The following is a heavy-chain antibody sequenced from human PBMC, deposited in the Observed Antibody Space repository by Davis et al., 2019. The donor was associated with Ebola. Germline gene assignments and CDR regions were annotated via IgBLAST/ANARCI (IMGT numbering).Heavy chain of an antibody. CDR2: IRYDESKK. Sequence: PGGSLRLSCAASGFRFSSYGMNWVRQAPGKGLEWVAYIRYDESKKYYADSVKGRLTVSRDNSRNTLYLQMNSLGAEDTAVYYCARNRYFDYWGQGTLVTVSS. V-gene: IGHV3-33*01. CDR1: GFRFSSYG. J-gene: IGHJ4*02. CDR3: ARNRYFDY.